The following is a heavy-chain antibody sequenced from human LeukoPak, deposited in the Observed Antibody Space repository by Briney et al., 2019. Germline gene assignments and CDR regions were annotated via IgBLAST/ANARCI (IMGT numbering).Heavy chain of an antibody. CDR2: ISKDGSTT. CDR1: GFTFNNYW. CDR3: ARGASSGYRIDY. J-gene: IGHJ4*02. V-gene: IGHV3-74*01. Sequence: GGSLRLSCAASGFTFNNYWMHWVRQAPGKGLVWVSRISKDGSTTNYADSVKGRFTISRDNAKNTLYLQMNSLTAEDTALYYCARGASSGYRIDYWGQGTLVAVSS. D-gene: IGHD5-18*01.